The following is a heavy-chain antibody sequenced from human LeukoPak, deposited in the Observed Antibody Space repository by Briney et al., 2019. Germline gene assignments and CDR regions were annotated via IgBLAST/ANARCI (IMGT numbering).Heavy chain of an antibody. V-gene: IGHV3-7*01. CDR1: GFMFNDYY. CDR3: ARGWFGEFQ. Sequence: GGSLRLSCAASGFMFNDYYMSWIRQAPGKGLEWVANIKQDGSEKYYVDSVKGRFTISRDNAKNSLYLQMNSLRAEDTAVYYCARGWFGEFQGGRGTLVTVSS. D-gene: IGHD3-10*01. CDR2: IKQDGSEK. J-gene: IGHJ4*02.